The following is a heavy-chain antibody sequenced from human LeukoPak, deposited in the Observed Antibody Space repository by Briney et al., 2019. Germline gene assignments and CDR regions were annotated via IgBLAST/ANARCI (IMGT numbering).Heavy chain of an antibody. CDR2: IYSGGST. CDR3: ASQDSSGYPYYFDY. J-gene: IGHJ4*02. D-gene: IGHD3-22*01. Sequence: GGSLRLSCAASGFTFSSYGMHWVRQAPGKGLEWVSVIYSGGSTYYADSVKGRFTISRDNSKNTLYLQMNSLRAEDTAVYYCASQDSSGYPYYFDYWGQGTLVTVSS. CDR1: GFTFSSYG. V-gene: IGHV3-NL1*01.